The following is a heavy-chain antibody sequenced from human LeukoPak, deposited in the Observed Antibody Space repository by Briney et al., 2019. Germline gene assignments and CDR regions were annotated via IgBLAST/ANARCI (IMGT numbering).Heavy chain of an antibody. V-gene: IGHV3-48*02. J-gene: IGHJ3*02. D-gene: IGHD1-26*01. CDR2: ISSSSTII. Sequence: PGGPLTLSCAASGFTLSGYSIFRPYSPNWVRQAPGEGVEWVSYISSSSTIIYYANSVEGRFTISRDNAKTSLYLKMNSLRDEDTAVYYCAREGRLTWEVLRRDAFDIWGQGTMVTVSS. CDR1: GFTLSGYS. CDR3: AREGRLTWEVLRRDAFDI.